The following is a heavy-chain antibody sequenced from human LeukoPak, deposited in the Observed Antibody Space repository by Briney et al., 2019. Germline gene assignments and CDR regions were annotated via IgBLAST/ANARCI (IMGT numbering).Heavy chain of an antibody. Sequence: HSGGSLRLSCTASGFTFGDYGMSWVRQAPGKGLEWVGLIRSKASGGTTEYAASVKGRFSTSRDDSKSIAYLQMNSLKTEDTAVYYCSTTGTIPQSHWGQGTLVTVSS. J-gene: IGHJ4*02. CDR1: GFTFGDYG. CDR2: IRSKASGGTT. CDR3: STTGTIPQSH. D-gene: IGHD4-17*01. V-gene: IGHV3-49*04.